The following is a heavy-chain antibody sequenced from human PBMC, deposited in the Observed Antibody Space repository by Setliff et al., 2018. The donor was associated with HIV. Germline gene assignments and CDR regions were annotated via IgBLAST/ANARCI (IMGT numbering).Heavy chain of an antibody. J-gene: IGHJ4*02. V-gene: IGHV4-39*01. CDR3: VRQGAVTGHSFDS. CDR2: VHYGGSI. D-gene: IGHD6-19*01. CDR1: GGPISTNDYY. Sequence: PSETLSLTCTVSGGPISTNDYYWGFIRQSPGKGLEWIASVHYGGSIFYNPSLKSRVTLSVGTSKRQFFLNLTSVTAADTAVYYCVRQGAVTGHSFDSWGPGALVTVS.